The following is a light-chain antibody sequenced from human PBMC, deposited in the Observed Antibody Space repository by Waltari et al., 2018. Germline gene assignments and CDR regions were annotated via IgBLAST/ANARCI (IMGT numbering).Light chain of an antibody. CDR3: AAWDNSLNGV. CDR2: NND. Sequence: QSVLTQPPSASGTPGQRVTISCSGRSSNIGSNAVIWYQQLPGAAPKLLIYNNDQRPSGVPDRFSGSKAGTSASLAISGLQSEDEADYYCAAWDNSLNGVFGGGTKLTVL. J-gene: IGLJ3*02. CDR1: SSNIGSNA. V-gene: IGLV1-44*01.